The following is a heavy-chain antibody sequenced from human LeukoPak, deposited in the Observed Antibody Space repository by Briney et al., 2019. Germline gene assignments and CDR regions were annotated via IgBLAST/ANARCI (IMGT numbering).Heavy chain of an antibody. V-gene: IGHV3-23*01. J-gene: IGHJ4*02. D-gene: IGHD1-26*01. CDR3: AKERGRGSYFPLDY. CDR2: ISGSGGST. Sequence: GGSLRLSCVASGFTFSSYAMSWVRQAPVKGLEWVSAISGSGGSTYYADSVKGRFTISRDNSKNTLYLQMNSLRAEDTAVYYCAKERGRGSYFPLDYWGQGTLVTVSS. CDR1: GFTFSSYA.